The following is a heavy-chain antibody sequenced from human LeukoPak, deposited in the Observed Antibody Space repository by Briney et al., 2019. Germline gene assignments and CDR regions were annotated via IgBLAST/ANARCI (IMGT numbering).Heavy chain of an antibody. V-gene: IGHV4-38-2*02. CDR2: IYHSGST. J-gene: IGHJ3*02. CDR3: AKAYSDWGNYYYDKKRAAFDI. CDR1: GYSISSGYY. D-gene: IGHD3-22*01. Sequence: PSETLSLTCTVSGYSISSGYYWGWIRQPPGKGLEWIGSIYHSGSTYYNPSLKSRVSRSVDTSKNQFSLKLSSVTAADTAVYYCAKAYSDWGNYYYDKKRAAFDIWGQGTMVTVSS.